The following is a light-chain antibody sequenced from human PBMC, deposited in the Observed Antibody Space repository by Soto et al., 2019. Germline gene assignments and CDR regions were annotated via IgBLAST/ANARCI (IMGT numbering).Light chain of an antibody. CDR2: GAS. Sequence: DIQMTQSPSSLSASVGDRVTITCRASQNINNYLNWYHQKPGSAPHLLIYGASSLQGGVPSRFSGSGSGTDFSLTNSSLQPEYSATYYCQQSHSIPRTFGPGTKVDIK. CDR1: QNINNY. J-gene: IGKJ3*01. CDR3: QQSHSIPRT. V-gene: IGKV1-39*01.